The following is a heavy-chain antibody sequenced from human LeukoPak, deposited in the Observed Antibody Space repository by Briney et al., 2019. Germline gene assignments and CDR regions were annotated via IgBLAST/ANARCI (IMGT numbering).Heavy chain of an antibody. Sequence: PSETLPLTCTVSGGSISSYYWSWIRQPPGKGLEWIGYIYYSGSNNYNPSLKSRVTISVDTSKNQFSLKLSSVAAAGTAVYYCARVKGSQQLVYYYYYYMDVWGKGTTVSISS. CDR2: IYYSGSN. CDR1: GGSISSYY. D-gene: IGHD6-13*01. V-gene: IGHV4-59*01. J-gene: IGHJ6*03. CDR3: ARVKGSQQLVYYYYYYMDV.